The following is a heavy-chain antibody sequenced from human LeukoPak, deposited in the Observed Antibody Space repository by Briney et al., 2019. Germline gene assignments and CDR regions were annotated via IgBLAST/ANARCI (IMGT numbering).Heavy chain of an antibody. CDR3: AKDSPFGEGY. J-gene: IGHJ4*02. CDR1: GFTFSDYY. Sequence: GGSLRLSCAASGFTFSDYYMSWIRQAPGKGLEWVAVISYDGSNKYYADSVKGRFTISRDNSKNTLYLQMNSLRAEDTAVYYCAKDSPFGEGYWGQGTLVTVSS. V-gene: IGHV3-30*18. CDR2: ISYDGSNK. D-gene: IGHD3-10*01.